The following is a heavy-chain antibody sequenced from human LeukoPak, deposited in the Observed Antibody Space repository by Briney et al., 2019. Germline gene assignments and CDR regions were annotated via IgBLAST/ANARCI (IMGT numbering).Heavy chain of an antibody. D-gene: IGHD6-19*01. Sequence: GGSLRLSCAASGFTFSSYAMSWVRQAPGKGLEWVSAISGSGGSTYYADSVKGRFTISRDNSKNTLYLQMNSLRAEDTAVYYCAKPDSPKPGWYKYYYGMDVWGQGTTVTVSS. CDR3: AKPDSPKPGWYKYYYGMDV. J-gene: IGHJ6*02. V-gene: IGHV3-23*01. CDR1: GFTFSSYA. CDR2: ISGSGGST.